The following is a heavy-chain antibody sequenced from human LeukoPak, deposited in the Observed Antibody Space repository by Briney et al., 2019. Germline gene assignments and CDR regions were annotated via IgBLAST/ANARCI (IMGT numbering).Heavy chain of an antibody. V-gene: IGHV3-53*01. CDR3: AREACSSTSCYTAYFDS. CDR2: IYIVGST. CDR1: GFTVSSSY. J-gene: IGHJ4*02. D-gene: IGHD2-2*02. Sequence: GGSRRLSCTASGFTVSSSYMSWVRQAPGKGLEWVSVIYIVGSTYYADSVKGRFTISRDNSKNTLYLQMNSLRAEDTAVYYCAREACSSTSCYTAYFDSWGQGTLVTVPS.